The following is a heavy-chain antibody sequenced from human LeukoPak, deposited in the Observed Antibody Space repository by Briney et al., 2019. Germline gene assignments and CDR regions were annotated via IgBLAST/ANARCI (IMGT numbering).Heavy chain of an antibody. CDR2: IKQDGSEK. D-gene: IGHD3-16*02. J-gene: IGHJ4*02. V-gene: IGHV3-7*01. CDR1: GFTFSSYW. CDR3: ARVGGRYSPLGY. Sequence: PGGSLILSCAASGFTFSSYWMSWVRQAPGKGLGWVANIKQDGSEKYYVDSVKGRFTISRDNDKNSLFLQMTSLRAEDTAVYYCARVGGRYSPLGYWGQGTLVTVSS.